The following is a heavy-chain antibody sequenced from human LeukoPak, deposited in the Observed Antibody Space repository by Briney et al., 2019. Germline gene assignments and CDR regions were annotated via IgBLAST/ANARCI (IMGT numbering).Heavy chain of an antibody. J-gene: IGHJ4*02. D-gene: IGHD3-22*01. CDR1: GFTFSSYW. Sequence: GGSLRLSCAASGFTFSSYWMHWVRQAPGKGLVWVSRINSDGSSTTYADSVKGRFTISRDNAKNTLYLQMNRLRAEDTAIYYCARQYSYDSSGYYPWDYWGQGTLVTVSS. CDR3: ARQYSYDSSGYYPWDY. CDR2: INSDGSST. V-gene: IGHV3-74*01.